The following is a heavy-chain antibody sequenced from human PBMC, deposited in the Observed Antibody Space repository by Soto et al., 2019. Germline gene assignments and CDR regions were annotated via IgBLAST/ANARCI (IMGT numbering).Heavy chain of an antibody. D-gene: IGHD3-3*01. CDR1: GGTFSSYA. CDR3: ARDKSHYDFWSGYYPLYYFDY. V-gene: IGHV1-69*13. CDR2: IIPIFGTA. J-gene: IGHJ4*02. Sequence: VASVKVSCKASGGTFSSYAISWVRQAPGQGLEWMGGIIPIFGTANYAQKFQGRVTITADESTSTAYMELSSLRSEDTAVYYCARDKSHYDFWSGYYPLYYFDYWGQGTLVTVSS.